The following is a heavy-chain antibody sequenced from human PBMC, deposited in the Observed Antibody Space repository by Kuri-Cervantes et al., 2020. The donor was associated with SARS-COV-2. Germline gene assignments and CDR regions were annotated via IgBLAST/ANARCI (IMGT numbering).Heavy chain of an antibody. CDR1: GGSISSGDYY. CDR2: IYYSGST. D-gene: IGHD2-2*01. CDR3: AREKVVVVPAARYYYYGMDV. V-gene: IGHV4-30-4*01. J-gene: IGHJ6*02. Sequence: SETLSLTCTVSGGSISSGDYYWSWIRQPPGKGLEWIGYIYYSGSTYYNPSLKSRVTISVDTSKNQFSLKLSSVTAADTAVYYCAREKVVVVPAARYYYYGMDVRGQGTTVTVSS.